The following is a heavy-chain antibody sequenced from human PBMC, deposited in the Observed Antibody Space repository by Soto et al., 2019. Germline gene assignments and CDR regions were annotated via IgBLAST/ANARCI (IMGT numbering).Heavy chain of an antibody. Sequence: GGSLRLSCAASGFRFSSHEMNWVRQAPGKGLGWVSYISSSGSTIYYADSVEGRFTISRGNAKNSLYLQMNSLRAEDTAVYYCAREGSTYYYGSGSYYPTYYYYGMDVWGQGTTVTVSS. J-gene: IGHJ6*02. D-gene: IGHD3-10*01. V-gene: IGHV3-48*03. CDR2: ISSSGSTI. CDR3: AREGSTYYYGSGSYYPTYYYYGMDV. CDR1: GFRFSSHE.